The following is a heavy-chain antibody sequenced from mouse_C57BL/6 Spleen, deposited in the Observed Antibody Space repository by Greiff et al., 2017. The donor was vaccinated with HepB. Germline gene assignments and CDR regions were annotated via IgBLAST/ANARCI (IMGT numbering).Heavy chain of an antibody. D-gene: IGHD3-2*02. CDR1: GFKIKDDY. Sequence: EVQLQQSGAELVRPGASVKLSCTASGFKIKDDYMHWVKQRPEQGLEWIGWIDPENGDTEYASKFQGKAIITADTSSNTAYLQLSSLTSEDTAVYYCTRGQLRRDYLDYWGQGTTLTVSS. J-gene: IGHJ2*01. CDR2: IDPENGDT. CDR3: TRGQLRRDYLDY. V-gene: IGHV14-4*01.